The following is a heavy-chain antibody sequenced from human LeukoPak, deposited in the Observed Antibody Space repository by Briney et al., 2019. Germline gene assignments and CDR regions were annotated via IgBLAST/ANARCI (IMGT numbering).Heavy chain of an antibody. J-gene: IGHJ4*02. CDR3: ARGDYGGTHFDY. CDR1: GASISSGGYS. D-gene: IGHD4-23*01. CDR2: IYHSGNT. V-gene: IGHV4-30-2*01. Sequence: PSETLSLTCDVSGASISSGGYSWSWIRQPPGKVLEWIGYIYHSGNTYYNPSLNSRVSISVDRSKNQFSLKLSSVTAADTAVYFCARGDYGGTHFDYWGQGTLVTVSS.